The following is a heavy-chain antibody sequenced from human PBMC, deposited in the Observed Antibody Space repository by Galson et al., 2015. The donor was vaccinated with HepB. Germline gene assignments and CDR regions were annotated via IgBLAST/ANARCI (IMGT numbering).Heavy chain of an antibody. Sequence: SLRLSCAASGFTFSNAWMSWVRQAPGKGLEWVGRIKSKTDGGTTDYAAPVKGRFTISRDDSKNTLYLQMNSLKTEDTAVYYCTTDVMGKGLRSRFWYYYYGMDVWGQRTTFTVSS. V-gene: IGHV3-15*01. CDR2: IKSKTDGGTT. J-gene: IGHJ6*02. CDR1: GFTFSNAW. D-gene: IGHD3-9*01. CDR3: TTDVMGKGLRSRFWYYYYGMDV.